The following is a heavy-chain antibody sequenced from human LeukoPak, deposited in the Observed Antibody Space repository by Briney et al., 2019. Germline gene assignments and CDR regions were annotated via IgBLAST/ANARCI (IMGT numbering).Heavy chain of an antibody. CDR3: ARSLAVAGPAATDYYYYGMDV. V-gene: IGHV3-33*01. D-gene: IGHD6-19*01. Sequence: GGSPRLSCAASGFAFSSYGMHWVRQAPGKGLEWVAVIWYDGSNKYYADSVKGRFTISRDNAKNSLYLQMNSLRAEDTAVYYCARSLAVAGPAATDYYYYGMDVWGQGTTVTVSS. CDR1: GFAFSSYG. J-gene: IGHJ6*02. CDR2: IWYDGSNK.